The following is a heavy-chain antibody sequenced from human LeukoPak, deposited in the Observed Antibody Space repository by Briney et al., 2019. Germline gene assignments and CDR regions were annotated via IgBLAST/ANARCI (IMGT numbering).Heavy chain of an antibody. CDR3: ARGLPPEYFQH. CDR2: INHSGST. Sequence: SETLSLTCAVYGGSFSGYYWSWIRQPPGKGLEWIGEINHSGSTNYNPSLKSRVTISVDSSKNQFSLKLSSVTAADTAVYYCARGLPPEYFQHWGQGTLVTVSS. V-gene: IGHV4-34*01. J-gene: IGHJ1*01. CDR1: GGSFSGYY.